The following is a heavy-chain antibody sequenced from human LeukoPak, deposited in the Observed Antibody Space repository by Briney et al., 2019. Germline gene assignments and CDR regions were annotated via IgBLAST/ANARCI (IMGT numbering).Heavy chain of an antibody. CDR2: ITYDGSNK. V-gene: IGHV3-30*03. J-gene: IGHJ6*04. D-gene: IGHD6-19*01. CDR1: GFTFSSYG. CDR3: AGLSGWSYYYYGMDV. Sequence: PGRSLRLSCAASGFTFSSYGMHWVRQAPGKGLEWVAVITYDGSNKYYADSVKGRFTISRDNSKNTLYLQMNSLRAEDTAVYYCAGLSGWSYYYYGMDVWGKGTTVTVSS.